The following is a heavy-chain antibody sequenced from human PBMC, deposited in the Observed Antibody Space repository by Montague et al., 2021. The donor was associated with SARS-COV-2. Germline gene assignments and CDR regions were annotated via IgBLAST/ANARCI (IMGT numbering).Heavy chain of an antibody. D-gene: IGHD2-21*01. Sequence: SETLSLTCAVSGGSFSGFYWCWLRQSPGKGLEWIGEINHSGSTNYNPSLHNRVTMLVDTSKKALSLHLRSVTAAETGVHYCGPLGECGGDDCDDWGQGTLVTVSS. V-gene: IGHV4-34*01. CDR3: GPLGECGGDDCDD. J-gene: IGHJ4*02. CDR1: GGSFSGFY. CDR2: INHSGST.